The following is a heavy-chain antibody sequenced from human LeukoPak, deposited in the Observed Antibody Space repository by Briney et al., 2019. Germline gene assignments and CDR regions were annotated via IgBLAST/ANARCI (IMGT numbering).Heavy chain of an antibody. CDR1: GFTFSSYA. J-gene: IGHJ4*02. CDR2: ISGNGDIT. CDR3: AKVTGGDMITYGGLDY. V-gene: IGHV3-23*01. D-gene: IGHD3-16*01. Sequence: TGGSLRLSCAASGFTFSSYAMSWVRQAPGKGLEWVPAISGNGDITYYTDSVKGRFTISRDNSKNTLYLQMNSLRAEDTAVYYCAKVTGGDMITYGGLDYWGQGTLVTVSS.